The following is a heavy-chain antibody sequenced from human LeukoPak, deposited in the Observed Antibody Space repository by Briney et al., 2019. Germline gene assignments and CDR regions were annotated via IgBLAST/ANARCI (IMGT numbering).Heavy chain of an antibody. Sequence: SETLSLTCTVSGGSISSYYWSWIRQPPGKGLEWIGYIYYSGSTNYNPSLKSRVTISVDTSKNQFSLKLSSVTAADTAVYYCARLPDYYDSSGYHFQHWGQGTLVTVSS. CDR2: IYYSGST. D-gene: IGHD3-22*01. J-gene: IGHJ1*01. CDR1: GGSISSYY. CDR3: ARLPDYYDSSGYHFQH. V-gene: IGHV4-59*08.